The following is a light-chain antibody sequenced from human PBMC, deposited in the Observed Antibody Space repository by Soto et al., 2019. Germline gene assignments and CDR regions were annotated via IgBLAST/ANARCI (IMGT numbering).Light chain of an antibody. V-gene: IGKV3-20*01. J-gene: IGKJ1*01. CDR2: GAS. CDR3: HQYGSSPAT. CDR1: QSVSRNF. Sequence: EIVMTQSPATLSVSPGERATLSCRASQSVSRNFLAWYQQKPGQAPRLLIYGASNRATGIPDRFSGSGSETDFTLTITRLEPEDFAVYYCHQYGSSPATFGQGTKVDIK.